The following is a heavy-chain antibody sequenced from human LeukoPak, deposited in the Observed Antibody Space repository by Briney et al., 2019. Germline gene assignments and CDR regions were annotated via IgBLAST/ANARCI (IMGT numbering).Heavy chain of an antibody. Sequence: EGSLRLSCAASGFSVSTYYMDWVRQAPGRGLEWVSVIYSVGNTQHPNSTKRLITNSRDHSKNTLYLQMNNLKAENTAVYYCARARSRCTYGVCRSDYYYYMDVWGKGTTVTVSS. CDR2: IYSVGNT. J-gene: IGHJ6*03. D-gene: IGHD2-8*01. CDR3: ARARSRCTYGVCRSDYYYYMDV. CDR1: GFSVSTYY. V-gene: IGHV3-66*02.